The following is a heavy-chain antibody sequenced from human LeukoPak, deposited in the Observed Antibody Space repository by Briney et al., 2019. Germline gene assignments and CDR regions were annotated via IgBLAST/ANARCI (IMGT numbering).Heavy chain of an antibody. Sequence: ASVKVSCKVSGYTLTELSMHWVRQVPGKGLEWMGGFDPEDGETIYAQKFQGRVTMTEDTSTDTAYMELSSLRSEDTAVYYCATEQQLVLYFQHWGQGTLVTVSS. J-gene: IGHJ1*01. V-gene: IGHV1-24*01. D-gene: IGHD6-13*01. CDR2: FDPEDGET. CDR3: ATEQQLVLYFQH. CDR1: GYTLTELS.